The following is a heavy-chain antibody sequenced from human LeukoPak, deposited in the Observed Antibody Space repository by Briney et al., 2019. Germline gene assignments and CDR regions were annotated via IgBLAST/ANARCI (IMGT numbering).Heavy chain of an antibody. CDR1: GYTFTGYY. CDR3: ARDSKQQLVGGDY. CDR2: INPNSGGT. V-gene: IGHV1-2*06. J-gene: IGHJ4*02. Sequence: GASVKVSCKASGYTFTGYYMHWVRQAPGQGLEWMGRINPNSGGTNYGQKFQGRVTMTRDTSISTAYMELSRLRSDDTAVYYCARDSKQQLVGGDYWGQGTLVTVSS. D-gene: IGHD6-13*01.